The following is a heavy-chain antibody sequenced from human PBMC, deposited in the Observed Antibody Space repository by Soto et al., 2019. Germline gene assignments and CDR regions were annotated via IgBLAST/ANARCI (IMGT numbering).Heavy chain of an antibody. D-gene: IGHD2-2*01. CDR3: ARDTTASFDP. Sequence: QVQLQESGPGLVKPSETLSLTCTVSGGSISSYYWSWIRQPPGKGLEWIGYIYYSGSTNYNPSLKSRVTISVDTSKNQFSLKLSSVTAADTAVYYCARDTTASFDPRGQGTLVTVSS. CDR2: IYYSGST. J-gene: IGHJ5*02. CDR1: GGSISSYY. V-gene: IGHV4-59*01.